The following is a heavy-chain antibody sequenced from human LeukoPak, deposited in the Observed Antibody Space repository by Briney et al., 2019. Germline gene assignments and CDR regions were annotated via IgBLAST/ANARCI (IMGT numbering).Heavy chain of an antibody. CDR3: ARDRGDVVVVAAAQPNYYYYGMDV. J-gene: IGHJ6*02. V-gene: IGHV3-30*04. CDR1: GFTFSSYA. CDR2: ISYDGSNK. Sequence: GGSLRLSCAASGFTFSSYAMHWVRQAPGKGLEWVAVISYDGSNKYYADSVKGRFTISRDNSKNALYLQMNSLRAEDTAVYYCARDRGDVVVVAAAQPNYYYYGMDVWGQGTTVTVSS. D-gene: IGHD2-15*01.